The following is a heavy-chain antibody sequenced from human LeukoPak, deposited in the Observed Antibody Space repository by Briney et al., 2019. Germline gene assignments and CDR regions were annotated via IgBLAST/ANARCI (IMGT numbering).Heavy chain of an antibody. V-gene: IGHV4-4*07. CDR3: ARVRRRRVVPAAIGAFDI. CDR2: LYTSGST. D-gene: IGHD2-2*01. Sequence: SDALSLTRSVSGGPISSYYWSWTPHPAGKGLEGIGRLYTSGSTKHNPSLKSRVTMSVDTPNNHFPQRLTSVRAADTAVYYCARVRRRRVVPAAIGAFDIWGQGTMVTVSS. J-gene: IGHJ3*02. CDR1: GGPISSYY.